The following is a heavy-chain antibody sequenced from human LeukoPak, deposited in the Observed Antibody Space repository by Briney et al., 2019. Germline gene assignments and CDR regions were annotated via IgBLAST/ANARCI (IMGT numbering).Heavy chain of an antibody. CDR3: ARGWVYCSSTSCHVYDY. CDR1: GLNFSSYG. CDR2: ISSSSSYI. Sequence: WWSVRLPCPATGLNFSSYGMNWVRQGPGKDQEKNSSISSSSSYIYYADSVKGRFTISRDNAKNSLYLQMNSLRAEDTAVYYCARGWVYCSSTSCHVYDYWGQGTLVTVPS. J-gene: IGHJ4*02. V-gene: IGHV3-21*01. D-gene: IGHD2-2*01.